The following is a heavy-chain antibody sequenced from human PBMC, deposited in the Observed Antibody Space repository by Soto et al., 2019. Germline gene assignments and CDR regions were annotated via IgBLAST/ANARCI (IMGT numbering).Heavy chain of an antibody. V-gene: IGHV3-30*18. J-gene: IGHJ6*02. Sequence: QVQLVESGGGVVQHGGSLRLSCAASGFTFSIYGMHWVRQAPGKGLEWVAAMSYDGSNRYYADSVKGRFTISRDNSKDNLHLQMNSLIAEDTAVYYCAKVGYCNSGHCPNYYYYGMDVWGRGTTVTVSS. CDR3: AKVGYCNSGHCPNYYYYGMDV. CDR2: MSYDGSNR. D-gene: IGHD2-2*01. CDR1: GFTFSIYG.